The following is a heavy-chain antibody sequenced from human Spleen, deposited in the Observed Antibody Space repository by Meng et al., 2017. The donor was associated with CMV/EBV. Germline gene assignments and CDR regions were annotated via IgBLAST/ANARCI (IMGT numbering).Heavy chain of an antibody. CDR2: IKEDGSEI. CDR1: GFTFSSYW. CDR3: ASAFRSRGVTASFDP. J-gene: IGHJ5*02. Sequence: GESLKISCAASGFTFSSYWMNWVRQAPGKGLEWVANIKEDGSEIYYVDSVKGRFTISRDNAKNSLYLQMNRLRAEDTAFYYCASAFRSRGVTASFDPWGQGTLVTVSS. V-gene: IGHV3-7*03. D-gene: IGHD4-23*01.